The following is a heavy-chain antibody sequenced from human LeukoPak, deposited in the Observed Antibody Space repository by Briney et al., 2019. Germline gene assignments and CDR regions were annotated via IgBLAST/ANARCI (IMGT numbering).Heavy chain of an antibody. Sequence: GSLRLSCADSGFTFSSYEMNWVRQPPGKGLEWIGSIYYSGSTYYNPSLKSRVTISVDTSKNQFSLKLSSVTAADTAVYYCARQTYGSGSYMFDPWGQGTLVTVSS. V-gene: IGHV4-39*01. CDR3: ARQTYGSGSYMFDP. D-gene: IGHD3-10*01. CDR1: GFTFSSYE. J-gene: IGHJ5*02. CDR2: IYYSGST.